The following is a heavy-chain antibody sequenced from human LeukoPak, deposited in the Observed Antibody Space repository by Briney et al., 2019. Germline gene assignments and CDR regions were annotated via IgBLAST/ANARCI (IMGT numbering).Heavy chain of an antibody. J-gene: IGHJ4*02. CDR1: GGSVSSGSYY. CDR2: IYYSGST. Sequence: SETLSLTCTVSGGSVSSGSYYWSWIRQPPGKGLEWIGYIYYSGSTNYNPSLKSRVTISVDTSKNQFSLSLNSVTAADTAVYYCARRKTLFWYFDYWGQGTLVTVSS. CDR3: ARRKTLFWYFDY. V-gene: IGHV4-61*01. D-gene: IGHD3-3*01.